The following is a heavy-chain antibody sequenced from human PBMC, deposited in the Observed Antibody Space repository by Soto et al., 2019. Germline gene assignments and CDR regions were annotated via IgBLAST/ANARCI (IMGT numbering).Heavy chain of an antibody. J-gene: IGHJ2*01. V-gene: IGHV3-23*01. CDR1: GFTFRSYA. Sequence: DVQLLESGGGLVQPGGSLRLSCAASGFTFRSYAMSWVRQAPGKGLEWVSGISGSGISTHYADSVKGRFTVSRDNSKNPLLLQMNGREAEDTAVYNGAKEPAGPDWYSDLWGRGTLATVPS. CDR3: AKEPAGPDWYSDL. CDR2: ISGSGIST.